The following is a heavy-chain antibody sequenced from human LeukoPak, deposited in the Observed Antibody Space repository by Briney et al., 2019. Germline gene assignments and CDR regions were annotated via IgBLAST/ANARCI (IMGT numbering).Heavy chain of an antibody. CDR3: ARDSSHYLGSSDY. D-gene: IGHD6-6*01. Sequence: QTGGSLRLSCAASGFSFDDYGMSWVRQTPGKGLEWVSVISESGDVTHYADSMKGRFTISRDDTKNTLNLQMNGLRDEDTAIYYCARDSSHYLGSSDYWGQGVLVTVSS. J-gene: IGHJ4*02. CDR2: ISESGDVT. V-gene: IGHV3-23*01. CDR1: GFSFDDYG.